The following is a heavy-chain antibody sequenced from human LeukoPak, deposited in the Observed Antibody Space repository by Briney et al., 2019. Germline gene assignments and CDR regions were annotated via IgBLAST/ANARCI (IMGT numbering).Heavy chain of an antibody. D-gene: IGHD3-9*01. CDR3: AKWGDYDILTGYYVSDF. Sequence: GGSLRLSCAASGFIFRNYAMSWVRQAPGKGLEWVSAITGSGDTTYYADSVKGRFTISRDNSKNTLYVEMNTLRAEDTAVYYRAKWGDYDILTGYYVSDFWGQGTLVTVSS. CDR2: ITGSGDTT. J-gene: IGHJ4*02. V-gene: IGHV3-23*01. CDR1: GFIFRNYA.